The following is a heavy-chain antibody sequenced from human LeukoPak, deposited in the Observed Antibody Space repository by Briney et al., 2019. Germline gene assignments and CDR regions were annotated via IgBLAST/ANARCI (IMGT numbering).Heavy chain of an antibody. D-gene: IGHD6-13*01. Sequence: GESLRLSCAASGFAFSSYGMHWVRQAPGKGLEWVAVISYDGSNKYYADSVKGRFTISRDNSKNTLYLQMNSLRAEDTAVYCCAKGRQQLVKPVPNYWGQGTLVTVSS. CDR2: ISYDGSNK. J-gene: IGHJ4*02. CDR3: AKGRQQLVKPVPNY. CDR1: GFAFSSYG. V-gene: IGHV3-30*18.